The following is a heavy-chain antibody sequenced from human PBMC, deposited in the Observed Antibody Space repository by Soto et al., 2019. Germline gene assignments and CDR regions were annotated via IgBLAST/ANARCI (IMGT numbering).Heavy chain of an antibody. CDR3: TTEGEYRRYYYGVDV. J-gene: IGHJ6*04. CDR1: GFTFSHAW. V-gene: IGHV3-15*01. CDR2: IKSRTVDGTT. D-gene: IGHD1-1*01. Sequence: VGSLRLSCAASGFTFSHAWMRWVRQAPGKGLRVVVRIKSRTVDGTTDYAAPVKGRFTISRDDTKNTLYLQMNSLKTEDTAVYYCTTEGEYRRYYYGVDVWGKGTTITVSS.